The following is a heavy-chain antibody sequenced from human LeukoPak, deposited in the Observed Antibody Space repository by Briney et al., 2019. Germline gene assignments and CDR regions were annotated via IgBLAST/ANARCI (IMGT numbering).Heavy chain of an antibody. CDR2: IYYSGST. CDR1: GGSISSYY. CDR3: ARETGYSSGWYDY. V-gene: IGHV4-59*01. D-gene: IGHD6-19*01. J-gene: IGHJ4*02. Sequence: SETLSLACTVSGGSISSYYWSWIRQPPGKGLEWIGYIYYSGSTNYNPSLKSRVTISVDTSKNQFSLKLSSVTAADTAVYYCARETGYSSGWYDYWGQGTLVTVSS.